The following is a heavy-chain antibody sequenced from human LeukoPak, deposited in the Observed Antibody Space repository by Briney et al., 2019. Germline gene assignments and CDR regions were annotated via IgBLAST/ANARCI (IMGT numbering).Heavy chain of an antibody. V-gene: IGHV4-34*01. J-gene: IGHJ4*02. Sequence: SETLSLTCAVYGGSFSGYYWSWIRQPPGKGLEWIGEINHSGSTNYNPSLKSRVTISVDTSKNQFSLKLSSVTAADTAVYYCARSPRPTIFGVADAQFDYWGQGTLVTVSS. CDR3: ARSPRPTIFGVADAQFDY. D-gene: IGHD3-3*01. CDR1: GGSFSGYY. CDR2: INHSGST.